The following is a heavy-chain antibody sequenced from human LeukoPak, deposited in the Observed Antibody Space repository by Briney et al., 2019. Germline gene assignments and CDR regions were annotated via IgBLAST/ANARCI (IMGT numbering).Heavy chain of an antibody. J-gene: IGHJ4*02. CDR3: ARNPIGSRWPYYFDY. D-gene: IGHD6-13*01. Sequence: GASVKVSCKAAGYTFTSYGISWVRQAPGQGLEWMGWISSYHVNTKYSQKFQARVTITRDASASTAYMELSSLRSEDTAVYYCARNPIGSRWPYYFDYWGQGTLVTVSS. CDR2: ISSYHVNT. V-gene: IGHV1-18*01. CDR1: GYTFTSYG.